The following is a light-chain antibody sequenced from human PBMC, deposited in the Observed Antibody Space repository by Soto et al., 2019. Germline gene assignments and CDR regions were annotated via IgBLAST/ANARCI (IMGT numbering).Light chain of an antibody. V-gene: IGLV1-44*01. CDR3: AAWDDSLNVVV. J-gene: IGLJ3*02. CDR2: SSN. Sequence: QAVVTQPPSASGAPGQTVTISCSGSSSNIGSNTVNWYQQLPGAAPKLLIHSSNQRPSGVPDRFSGSKSGTSASLAVSALQSEDEADYYCAAWDDSLNVVVFGGGTQLTVL. CDR1: SSNIGSNT.